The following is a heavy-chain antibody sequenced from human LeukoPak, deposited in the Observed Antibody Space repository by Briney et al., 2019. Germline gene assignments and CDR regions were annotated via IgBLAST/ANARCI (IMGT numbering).Heavy chain of an antibody. CDR2: IYYSGSM. J-gene: IGHJ6*03. D-gene: IGHD3-10*01. CDR1: GGSVSSSSYY. Sequence: SETLSLTCTVSGGSVSSSSYYWGWIRQPPGKGLEWIGTIYYSGSMFYNPSLKSRVTISVDTSKNQFSLKLSSVTAADTAVYYCASYKGGSGRYYKIEARYYHMDVWGKGTTVTISS. CDR3: ASYKGGSGRYYKIEARYYHMDV. V-gene: IGHV4-39*01.